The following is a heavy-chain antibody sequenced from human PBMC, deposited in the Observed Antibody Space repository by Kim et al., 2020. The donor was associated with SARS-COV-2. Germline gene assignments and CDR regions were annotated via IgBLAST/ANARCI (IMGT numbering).Heavy chain of an antibody. CDR3: ARLRSLSLVLDY. J-gene: IGHJ4*02. D-gene: IGHD2-21*01. V-gene: IGHV5-51*01. Sequence: SYSPSFQGQVTISADKSISTAYLQWSSLKASDTAMYYCARLRSLSLVLDYWGQGTLVTVSS.